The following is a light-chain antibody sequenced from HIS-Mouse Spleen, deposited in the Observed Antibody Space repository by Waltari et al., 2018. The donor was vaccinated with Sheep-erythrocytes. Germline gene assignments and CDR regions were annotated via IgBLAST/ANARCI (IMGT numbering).Light chain of an antibody. CDR3: SSYAGSNNWV. V-gene: IGLV2-8*01. Sequence: QSALTQPPSASRSPGQSVTISCTGTSSDVGGYNYVSWYQQHPGKAPKLMIYEVSNRPSGVPDRFSGSKSGNTASLTVSGLQAEDEADYYCSSYAGSNNWVFGGGTKLTVL. CDR2: EVS. J-gene: IGLJ3*02. CDR1: SSDVGGYNY.